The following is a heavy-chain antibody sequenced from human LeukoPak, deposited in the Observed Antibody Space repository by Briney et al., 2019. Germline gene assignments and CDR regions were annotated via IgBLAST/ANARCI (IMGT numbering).Heavy chain of an antibody. CDR2: ISSNGGST. V-gene: IGHV3-64*01. CDR3: ARSAYSSGWYWRAFDI. D-gene: IGHD6-19*01. J-gene: IGHJ3*02. CDR1: GFTFSSYA. Sequence: GGSLRLSCAASGFTFSSYAMHWVRQAPGKGLEYVSAISSNGGSTYYANSVKGRFTISRDNSKNTLYLQTGSLRAEDMAVYYCARSAYSSGWYWRAFDIWGQGTMVTVSS.